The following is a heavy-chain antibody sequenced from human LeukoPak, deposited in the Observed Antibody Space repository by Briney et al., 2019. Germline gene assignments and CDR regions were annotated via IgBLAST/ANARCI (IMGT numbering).Heavy chain of an antibody. CDR1: GFTFRSYD. Sequence: GGSLRLSCVASGFTFRSYDMDGVRQAPGKGLEGVSYIGSSTGTMYYADSVRGRFTISRDNAKTSLYLQMHSLRDEDTAVYYCTRRFDCWGQGTLVTVSS. CDR3: TRRFDC. CDR2: IGSSTGTM. V-gene: IGHV3-48*02. J-gene: IGHJ4*02.